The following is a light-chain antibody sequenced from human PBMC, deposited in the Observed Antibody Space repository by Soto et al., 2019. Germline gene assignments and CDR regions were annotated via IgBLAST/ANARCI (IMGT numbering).Light chain of an antibody. CDR1: QSISNN. CDR2: GAS. CDR3: QQYQHWPPLT. Sequence: EIVMTQSPATLSVSPGERATLSCRASQSISNNLAWYQQKVGQAPRLLISGASTRATGIPARFSGRGSGTECTLTICSRQSEDFGIYYCQQYQHWPPLTVGGGTKVEIK. J-gene: IGKJ4*01. V-gene: IGKV3-15*01.